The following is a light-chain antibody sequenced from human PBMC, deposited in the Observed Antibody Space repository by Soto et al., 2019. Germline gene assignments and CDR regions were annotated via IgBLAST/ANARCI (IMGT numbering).Light chain of an antibody. CDR2: WAS. J-gene: IGKJ4*01. CDR3: QQYYLRPLT. CDR1: HNILYTSNNRNY. Sequence: DVVMTQSPESLAVSLGERATISCKSSHNILYTSNNRNYVAWYQQKPGQPPKLLILWASTRQSGVPDRFSGSGSGTDFTIIISSMQYVDVSVYYCQQYYLRPLTFGGGTKVELK. V-gene: IGKV4-1*01.